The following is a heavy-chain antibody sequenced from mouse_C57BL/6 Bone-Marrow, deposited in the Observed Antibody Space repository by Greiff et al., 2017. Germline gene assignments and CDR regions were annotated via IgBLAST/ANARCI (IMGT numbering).Heavy chain of an antibody. D-gene: IGHD2-5*01. Sequence: QVQLQQSGAELARPGASVKLSCKASGYTFTSYGISWVKQRTGQGLEWIGEIYPRSGNTYYNEKFKGKATLTADKSSSTVYMELRSLTSEDSAVYFCARAYYSNYWFAYWGQGTLVTVSA. CDR1: GYTFTSYG. CDR2: IYPRSGNT. V-gene: IGHV1-81*01. J-gene: IGHJ3*01. CDR3: ARAYYSNYWFAY.